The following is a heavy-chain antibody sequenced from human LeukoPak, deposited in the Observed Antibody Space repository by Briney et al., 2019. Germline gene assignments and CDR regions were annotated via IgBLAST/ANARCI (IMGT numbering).Heavy chain of an antibody. CDR1: GFTFSRYA. Sequence: GGSLRLSCAASGFTFSRYAMGWVRQTPEKGLEWVSVISGSDGSRDDSGNTLFLQMNSLRAEDTAVYYCARQVSCDTTTCYAGMPPAYWGQGTLVTVSS. V-gene: IGHV3-23*01. J-gene: IGHJ4*02. CDR3: ARQVSCDTTTCYAGMPPAY. D-gene: IGHD2-2*01. CDR2: ISGSDG.